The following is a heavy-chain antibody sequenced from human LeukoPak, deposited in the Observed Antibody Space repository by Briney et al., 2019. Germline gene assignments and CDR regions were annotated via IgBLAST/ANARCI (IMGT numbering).Heavy chain of an antibody. CDR3: ARAADLADY. J-gene: IGHJ4*02. CDR2: IRQDGSSI. V-gene: IGHV3-7*01. Sequence: PGGSLRLSCAASGFTFSDHWISWVRQAPGKGLEWVANIRQDGSSIFYADSVKGRFTISRDNAKNSVFLQMDNLTPDDTAVYYCARAADLADYWGQGTLVTVSS. CDR1: GFTFSDHW.